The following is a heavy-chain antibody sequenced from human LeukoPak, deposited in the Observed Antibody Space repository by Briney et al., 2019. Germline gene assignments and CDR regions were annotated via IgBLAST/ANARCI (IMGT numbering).Heavy chain of an antibody. CDR1: GGSISSGGYS. Sequence: SETLSLTCAVSGGSISSGGYSWSWIRQPPGKGLEWIGYIYHSGSTYYNPSLKSRVTISVDRSKNQFSLKLSSVTAADTAVYCCARGRLLDYWGQGTLVTVSS. CDR3: ARGRLLDY. J-gene: IGHJ4*02. V-gene: IGHV4-30-2*01. CDR2: IYHSGST.